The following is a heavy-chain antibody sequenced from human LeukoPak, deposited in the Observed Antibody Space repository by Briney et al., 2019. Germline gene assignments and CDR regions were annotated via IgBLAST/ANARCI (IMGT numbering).Heavy chain of an antibody. D-gene: IGHD2-15*01. CDR3: ARAEIYCSGGSCYPVGADY. CDR2: ISDYNGNT. J-gene: IGHJ4*02. CDR1: GYTFTSYG. Sequence: ASVKVFCNASGYTFTSYGISWVRQPPGQGLEWMGWISDYNGNTNYAEKLQGRVTMTTDTSTSTAYMELRSLRSDDTAVYYCARAEIYCSGGSCYPVGADYWGQGTLVTVSS. V-gene: IGHV1-18*04.